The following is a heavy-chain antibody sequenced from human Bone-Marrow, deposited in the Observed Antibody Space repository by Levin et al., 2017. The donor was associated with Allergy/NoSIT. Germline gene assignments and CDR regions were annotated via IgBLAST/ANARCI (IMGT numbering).Heavy chain of an antibody. J-gene: IGHJ4*02. D-gene: IGHD6-13*01. CDR3: ARGRGSSWYSYFDL. CDR1: GYTFMSYW. CDR2: IFPSDSDT. Sequence: GESLKISCKGSGYTFMSYWIGWVRQKPGKGLEWIGIIFPSDSDTRYSPSFQGQVTISADKSTKSAYLQWRSLKASDTATYYCARGRGSSWYSYFDLWGQGSLVTVSS. V-gene: IGHV5-51*01.